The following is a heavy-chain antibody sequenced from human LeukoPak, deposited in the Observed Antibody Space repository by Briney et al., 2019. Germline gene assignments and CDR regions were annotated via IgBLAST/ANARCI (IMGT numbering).Heavy chain of an antibody. Sequence: SETLSLTCTVSGGSISSYYWSWIRQPPGKGLEWIGYIYYSGSTNYNPSLKSRVTISVDTSKNQFPLKLSSVTAADTAVYYCARGRYGDFPYDYWGQGTLVTVSS. CDR1: GGSISSYY. CDR2: IYYSGST. D-gene: IGHD4-17*01. J-gene: IGHJ4*02. CDR3: ARGRYGDFPYDY. V-gene: IGHV4-59*01.